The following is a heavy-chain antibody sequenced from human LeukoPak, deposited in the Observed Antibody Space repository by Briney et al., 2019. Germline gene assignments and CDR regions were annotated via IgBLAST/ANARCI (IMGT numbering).Heavy chain of an antibody. Sequence: SETLSLTCTVSGASTSSYHWSWIRQPAGKGLEWIGRFHISGSTNYNPSLKSRVTMSIDTSKNQFSLRLTSVTAADTAVYYCARDGPYSCGYSYFDYWGQGTLVTVFS. CDR3: ARDGPYSCGYSYFDY. D-gene: IGHD5-18*01. CDR2: FHISGST. CDR1: GASTSSYH. J-gene: IGHJ4*02. V-gene: IGHV4-4*07.